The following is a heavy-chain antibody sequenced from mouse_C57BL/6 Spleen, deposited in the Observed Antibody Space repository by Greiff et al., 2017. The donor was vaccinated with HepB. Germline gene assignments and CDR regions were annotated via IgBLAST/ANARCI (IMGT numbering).Heavy chain of an antibody. CDR1: GFTFSDYG. CDR2: ISSGSSTI. Sequence: EVQRVESGGGLVKPGGSLKLSCAASGFTFSDYGMHWVRQAPEKGLEWVAYISSGSSTIYYADTVKGRITISRDNAKNTMFLHMTSLRSEDSAMYDCARPNPYVYDGAWFAYWGQGTLVTVSS. V-gene: IGHV5-17*01. D-gene: IGHD2-2*01. CDR3: ARPNPYVYDGAWFAY. J-gene: IGHJ3*01.